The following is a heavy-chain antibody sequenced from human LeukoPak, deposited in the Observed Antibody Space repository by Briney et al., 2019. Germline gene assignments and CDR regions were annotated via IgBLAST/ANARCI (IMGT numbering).Heavy chain of an antibody. Sequence: ASVKVSCKASGYTVTSYAMHWVRQAPGQRLEWMGWINAGNGNTKYSQKFQGRVTITRDTSASTAYMELSSLRSEDTAVYYCASSLIEEAGTAPWGQGTLVTVSS. CDR3: ASSLIEEAGTAP. D-gene: IGHD6-19*01. CDR2: INAGNGNT. CDR1: GYTVTSYA. V-gene: IGHV1-3*01. J-gene: IGHJ5*02.